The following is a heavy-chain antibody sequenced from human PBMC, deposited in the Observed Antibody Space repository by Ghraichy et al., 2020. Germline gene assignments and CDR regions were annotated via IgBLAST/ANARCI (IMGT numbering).Heavy chain of an antibody. Sequence: GGSLRLSCAASGVIFSNSAMNWVRQAPGKGLEWVSGITSADSTHYADSVKGRFTISRDNSKNTLYLQMNSLKGEDTALYHCVHQRGGVVYWGQGALVTVSS. V-gene: IGHV3-23*01. CDR1: GVIFSNSA. J-gene: IGHJ4*02. CDR3: VHQRGGVVY. D-gene: IGHD3-3*01. CDR2: ITSADST.